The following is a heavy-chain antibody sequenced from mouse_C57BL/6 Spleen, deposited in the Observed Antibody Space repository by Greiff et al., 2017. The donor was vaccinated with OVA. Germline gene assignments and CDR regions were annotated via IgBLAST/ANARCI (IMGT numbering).Heavy chain of an antibody. V-gene: IGHV1-55*01. CDR2: IYPGSGST. J-gene: IGHJ3*01. CDR3: ARKESNFAWFAY. D-gene: IGHD2-5*01. CDR1: GYTFTSYW. Sequence: QVQLKQPGAELVKPGASVKMSCKASGYTFTSYWITWVKQRPGQGLEWIGDIYPGSGSTNYNEKFKSKATLTVDTSSSTAYMQLSSLTSEDSAVYYCARKESNFAWFAYWGQGTLVTVSA.